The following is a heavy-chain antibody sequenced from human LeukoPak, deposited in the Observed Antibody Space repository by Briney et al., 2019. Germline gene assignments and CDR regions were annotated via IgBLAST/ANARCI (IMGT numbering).Heavy chain of an antibody. CDR2: IYTSGST. Sequence: PSQTLSLTCTVSGGSISSGSYYWSWIRQPAGKGLEWIGRIYTSGSTNYNPSLKSRVTISVDTSKNQFSLKLSSVTAADTAVYYCARDRGNCNYLGYFDYWGQGTLVTVSS. D-gene: IGHD1-7*01. J-gene: IGHJ4*02. CDR3: ARDRGNCNYLGYFDY. CDR1: GGSISSGSYY. V-gene: IGHV4-61*02.